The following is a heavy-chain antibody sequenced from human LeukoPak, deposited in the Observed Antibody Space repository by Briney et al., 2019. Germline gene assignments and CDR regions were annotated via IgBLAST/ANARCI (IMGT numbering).Heavy chain of an antibody. D-gene: IGHD6-13*01. Sequence: GASVKVSCKASGYTFTSYAMNWVRQAPGQGLEWMGWINTNTGNPTYAQGFTGRFVFSLDTSVSTAYLQISSLKAEDTAVYYCARVDSSSWYPWGGYYYYMDVWGKGTTVTVSS. V-gene: IGHV7-4-1*02. J-gene: IGHJ6*03. CDR2: INTNTGNP. CDR3: ARVDSSSWYPWGGYYYYMDV. CDR1: GYTFTSYA.